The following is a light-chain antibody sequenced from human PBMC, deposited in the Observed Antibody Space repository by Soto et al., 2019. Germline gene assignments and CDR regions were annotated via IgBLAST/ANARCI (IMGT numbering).Light chain of an antibody. Sequence: NFMLTHPHSVSESPGQTVTISCIRSSGSIASNYVQWYQQRPGSAPTTVIYEDDQRPSGVPDRFSGSIDSSSNSASLTISGLKNGDEADYYCQSSDSTNVVFGGGTKLTVL. J-gene: IGLJ2*01. CDR3: QSSDSTNVV. CDR2: EDD. V-gene: IGLV6-57*04. CDR1: SGSIASNY.